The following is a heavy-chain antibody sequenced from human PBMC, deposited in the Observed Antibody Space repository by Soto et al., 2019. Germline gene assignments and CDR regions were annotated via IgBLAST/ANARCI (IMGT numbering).Heavy chain of an antibody. CDR1: GGSFSGYY. J-gene: IGHJ4*02. CDR3: ARGHPKPSGWYYYFDY. V-gene: IGHV4-34*01. D-gene: IGHD6-19*01. CDR2: INHSGST. Sequence: QVQLQQWRAGLLKPSETLSLTCAVYGGSFSGYYWSWIRQPPGKGLEWIGEINHSGSTNYNPSLKRRVTISVDTSKNQFSLKLSSVTAADTAVYYCARGHPKPSGWYYYFDYWGQGTLVTVSS.